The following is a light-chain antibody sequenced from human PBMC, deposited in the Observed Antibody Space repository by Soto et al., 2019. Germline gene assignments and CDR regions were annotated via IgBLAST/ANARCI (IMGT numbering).Light chain of an antibody. Sequence: EIVLTQSPGTLSLSPGERATLSCRASQSVGTYLAWYQQKPGQAPRLLIYGASSRATGIPDRFSGSGSGTDFTLTISRLEPEDLAVYYCQQYVSTPLTFGGGTKVEIK. V-gene: IGKV3-20*01. CDR2: GAS. CDR3: QQYVSTPLT. J-gene: IGKJ4*01. CDR1: QSVGTY.